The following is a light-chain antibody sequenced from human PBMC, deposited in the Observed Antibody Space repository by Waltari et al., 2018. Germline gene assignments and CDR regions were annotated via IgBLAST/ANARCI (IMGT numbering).Light chain of an antibody. CDR1: SLRSYY. CDR3: HSRDASGVAGS. V-gene: IGLV3-19*01. J-gene: IGLJ2*01. CDR2: DKN. Sequence: SSELTQDPAVSVAMGQPVRITCQGDSLRSYYAIWYQQRPGQAPILFMYDKNNRPSGVPDRFAGSSSHNTASLTITGAQAEDEASYYCHSRDASGVAGSFGGGTKLTVL.